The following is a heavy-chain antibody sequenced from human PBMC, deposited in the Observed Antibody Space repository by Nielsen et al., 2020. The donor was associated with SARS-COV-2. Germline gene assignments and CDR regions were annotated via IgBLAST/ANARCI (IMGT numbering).Heavy chain of an antibody. CDR1: GDSINGYY. V-gene: IGHV4-4*08. Sequence: SDTLSLPCSVSGDSINGYYWSWIRQAPGKGLEWIGYFYPIGRTNYNPSLKSRVSQSVDTSTNEISLKLSSVTAADTAVYYCARGYHYDSAGYSRPYSYSYMTVWGKGTTVTVSS. D-gene: IGHD3-22*01. CDR2: FYPIGRT. J-gene: IGHJ6*03. CDR3: ARGYHYDSAGYSRPYSYSYMTV.